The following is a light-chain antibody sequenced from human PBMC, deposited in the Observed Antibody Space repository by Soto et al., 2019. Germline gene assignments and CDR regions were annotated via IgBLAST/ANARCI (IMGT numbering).Light chain of an antibody. CDR2: WAS. CDR3: QQYYSTPWT. V-gene: IGKV4-1*01. Sequence: DIVMTQSPDSLAVSLGERATFNCKSSQSVLYSSNNKNYLAWYQQKPGQPPKLLIYWASTRESGVPDRFSGSGSGTDFTLTISSLQAEDVALYYCQQYYSTPWTFGQGTKVEIK. J-gene: IGKJ1*01. CDR1: QSVLYSSNNKNY.